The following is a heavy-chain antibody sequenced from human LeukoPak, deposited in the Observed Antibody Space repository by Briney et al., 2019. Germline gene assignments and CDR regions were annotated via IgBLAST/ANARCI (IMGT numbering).Heavy chain of an antibody. CDR2: INQDGSEK. Sequence: GGSLRLSCAASGFTFSTYWMSWVRQAPGKGLEWVANINQDGSEKYYVDPVKGRFTISRDNAKNSLCLQMNSLRAEDTAVYYCSSDYDILTRHYSDYWGQGTLVTVSS. V-gene: IGHV3-7*01. CDR3: SSDYDILTRHYSDY. CDR1: GFTFSTYW. J-gene: IGHJ4*02. D-gene: IGHD3-9*01.